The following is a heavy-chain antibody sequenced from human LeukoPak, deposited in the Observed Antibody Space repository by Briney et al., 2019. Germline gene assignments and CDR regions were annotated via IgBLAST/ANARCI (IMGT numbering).Heavy chain of an antibody. J-gene: IGHJ4*02. CDR2: TYYRSKWYN. Sequence: ASQTLSLTYAISGGSVSSNSASWHWIRQSPSRGLEWLGRTYYRSKWYNDYAVSVGSRLTINSDTSKNQFSLHLNSVSPEDTAVYYCAGAAGAFDFWGQGSLVSVSS. CDR1: GGSVSSNSAS. CDR3: AGAAGAFDF. D-gene: IGHD6-13*01. V-gene: IGHV6-1*01.